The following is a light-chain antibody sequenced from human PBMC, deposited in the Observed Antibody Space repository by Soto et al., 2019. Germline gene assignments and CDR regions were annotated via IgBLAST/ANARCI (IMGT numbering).Light chain of an antibody. J-gene: IGKJ5*01. V-gene: IGKV3-20*01. CDR2: DAS. CDR3: QQYGSLIT. Sequence: EIVLTQSPGTLSLSPGERTTLSCRASQSVTNNYLAWYQQKPGQAPRLLNYDASSRATGIPDRFSGSGSGTDFTFSISRLESEDFAVYYCQQYGSLITFGQGTRLEI. CDR1: QSVTNNY.